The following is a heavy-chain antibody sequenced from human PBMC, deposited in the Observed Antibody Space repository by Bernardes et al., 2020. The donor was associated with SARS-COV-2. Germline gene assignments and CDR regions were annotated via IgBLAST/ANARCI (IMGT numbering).Heavy chain of an antibody. D-gene: IGHD5-18*01. CDR2: ISSSGSTI. Sequence: LRLSCAASGFTFSSYEMNWVRQAPGKGLEWVSYISSSGSTIYYADSVKGRFTISRDNAKNSLYLQMNSLRAEDTAVYYCARQWIQLWLHDNWFDPWGQGTLVTVSS. J-gene: IGHJ5*02. CDR3: ARQWIQLWLHDNWFDP. CDR1: GFTFSSYE. V-gene: IGHV3-48*03.